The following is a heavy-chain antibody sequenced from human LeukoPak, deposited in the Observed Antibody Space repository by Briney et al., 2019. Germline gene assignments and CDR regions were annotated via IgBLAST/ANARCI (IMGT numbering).Heavy chain of an antibody. D-gene: IGHD5-18*01. V-gene: IGHV1-69*04. CDR2: IIPILGIA. J-gene: IGHJ4*02. Sequence: SVKVSCKASGGTFSSYAISWVRQAPGQGLEWMGRIIPILGIANHAQKFQGRVTITADKSTSTAYMELSSLRSEDTAVYYCARDSVDTAMVTGTDYWGQGTLVTVSS. CDR1: GGTFSSYA. CDR3: ARDSVDTAMVTGTDY.